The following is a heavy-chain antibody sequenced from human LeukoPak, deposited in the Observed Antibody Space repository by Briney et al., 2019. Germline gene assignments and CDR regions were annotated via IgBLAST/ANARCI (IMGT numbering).Heavy chain of an antibody. CDR2: IYYSGST. V-gene: IGHV4-39*01. Sequence: SETLFLTCTVSGGSISSSSYYWGWIRQPPGKGLEWIGSIYYSGSTYYNPSLKSRVTISVDTSKNQFSLKLSSVTAADTAVYYCASRGLSGPGFDYWGQGTLVTVSS. J-gene: IGHJ4*02. CDR3: ASRGLSGPGFDY. CDR1: GGSISSSSYY. D-gene: IGHD3-10*01.